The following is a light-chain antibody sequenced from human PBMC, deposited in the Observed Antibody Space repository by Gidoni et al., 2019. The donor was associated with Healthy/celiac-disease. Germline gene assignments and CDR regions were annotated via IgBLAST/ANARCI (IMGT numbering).Light chain of an antibody. CDR2: DAS. Sequence: IQMTQSPTFLSASVGDRVTITCHASQDLSNYLNWYQQKPGKDPKLLIYDASNLETGVPSRFSGSGSGTDVTFTISSLQPGDIATYYFQQYDNLPELTFGGGTKVEIK. J-gene: IGKJ4*01. CDR1: QDLSNY. CDR3: QQYDNLPELT. V-gene: IGKV1-33*01.